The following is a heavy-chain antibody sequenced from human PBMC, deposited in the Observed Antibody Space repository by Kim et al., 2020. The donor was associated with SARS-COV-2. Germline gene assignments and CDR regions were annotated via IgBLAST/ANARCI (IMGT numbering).Heavy chain of an antibody. CDR2: ISYDGSNK. CDR3: ARDRWDSSSWYVTYYYYGMAV. V-gene: IGHV3-30*04. CDR1: GFTFSSYA. D-gene: IGHD6-13*01. J-gene: IGHJ6*02. Sequence: GGSLRLSCAASGFTFSSYAMHWVRQAPGKGLEWVAVISYDGSNKYYADSVKGRFTISSDNSKNTLYLQMNNLRAEDTAVYYCARDRWDSSSWYVTYYYYGMAVWGQETTFTVSS.